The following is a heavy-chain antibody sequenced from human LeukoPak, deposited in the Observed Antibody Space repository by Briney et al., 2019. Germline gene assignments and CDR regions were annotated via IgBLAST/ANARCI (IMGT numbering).Heavy chain of an antibody. CDR3: ARGPLYHYDSSGYYYVY. CDR1: GGTFSSYA. J-gene: IGHJ4*02. CDR2: IIPIFGTA. D-gene: IGHD3-22*01. Sequence: SVKVSCKASGGTFSSYAISWVRQAPGQGLEWMGGIIPIFGTANYAQKFQGRVTITADESTSTAYMELSSLRSEDTAVYYCARGPLYHYDSSGYYYVYWGQGTLVTVSS. V-gene: IGHV1-69*13.